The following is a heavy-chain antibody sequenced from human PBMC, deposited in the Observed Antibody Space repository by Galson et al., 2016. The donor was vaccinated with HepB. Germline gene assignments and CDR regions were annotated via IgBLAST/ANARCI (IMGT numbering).Heavy chain of an antibody. CDR3: AKDRLAAPYYYYVMDV. CDR2: ISYDGINS. J-gene: IGHJ6*02. V-gene: IGHV3-30*18. D-gene: IGHD3-10*01. Sequence: SLRLSCAASGFTFSNYGMHWVRQAPGKGLEWVALISYDGINSNYADSLKGRFTISRDNSKNTLYLQMNSLRAEDTGVYYCAKDRLAAPYYYYVMDVWGQGTTVTVSS. CDR1: GFTFSNYG.